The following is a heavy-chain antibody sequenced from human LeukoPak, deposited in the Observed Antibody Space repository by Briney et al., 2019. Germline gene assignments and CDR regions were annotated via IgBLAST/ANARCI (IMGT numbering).Heavy chain of an antibody. CDR2: IKSKTDGGTT. J-gene: IGHJ4*02. Sequence: GGSLRLSCAASGFTFSNAWMSWVRQAPGKGLEWVGRIKSKTDGGTTDYAAPVKGRFTISRDDSKNTLYLQMNSLKTEDTAVYYCTTDDAWIQLWLDYWGQGTLVTVSS. CDR3: TTDDAWIQLWLDY. V-gene: IGHV3-15*01. CDR1: GFTFSNAW. D-gene: IGHD5-18*01.